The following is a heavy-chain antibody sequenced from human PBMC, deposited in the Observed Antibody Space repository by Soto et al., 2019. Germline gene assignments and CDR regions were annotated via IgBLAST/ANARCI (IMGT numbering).Heavy chain of an antibody. D-gene: IGHD2-15*01. CDR2: INAGTGNT. CDR1: GYTFTSYA. J-gene: IGHJ4*02. V-gene: IGHV1-3*01. Sequence: QVQLVQSGAEVKKPGASVKVSCKASGYTFTSYAMHWVRQAPGQRLEWMGWINAGTGNTKYSQKFQGRVTITRDTSASTAYMELSSLRSEDTAVYYCASDLGGWPDDWGQGTLVTVSS. CDR3: ASDLGGWPDD.